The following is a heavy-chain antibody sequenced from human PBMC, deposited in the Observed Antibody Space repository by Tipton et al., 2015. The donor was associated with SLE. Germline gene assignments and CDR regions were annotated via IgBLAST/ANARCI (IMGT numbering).Heavy chain of an antibody. V-gene: IGHV3-74*01. D-gene: IGHD6-6*01. CDR1: GYTFNRYW. CDR2: INTDGSGK. CDR3: ARDDPSYWYFDL. J-gene: IGHJ2*01. Sequence: SLRLSCEGSGYTFNRYWMHWVRQAPGKGLVWVSRINTDGSGKDYAESVKGRFTISRDNAKNTLYLQMNSLRAEDTAVYYCARDDPSYWYFDLWGRGTLVTVSS.